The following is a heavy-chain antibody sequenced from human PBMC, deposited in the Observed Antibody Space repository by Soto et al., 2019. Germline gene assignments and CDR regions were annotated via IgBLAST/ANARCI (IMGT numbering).Heavy chain of an antibody. CDR3: AREVQVQTPAFVY. J-gene: IGHJ4*02. CDR1: GGTFNTYA. D-gene: IGHD3-10*01. Sequence: QVQLVQSGAEMKKPGSSVKVSCQSSGGTFNTYAMNWVRQAPGQGPEWMGDISPMFSAANYAPKFEGRVTITADESTGTSYMQLSSLTSEDTALSFCAREVQVQTPAFVYWGQGTLVTVSS. CDR2: ISPMFSAA. V-gene: IGHV1-69*19.